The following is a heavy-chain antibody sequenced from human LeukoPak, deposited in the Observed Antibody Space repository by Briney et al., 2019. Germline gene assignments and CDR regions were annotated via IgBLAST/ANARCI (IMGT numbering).Heavy chain of an antibody. J-gene: IGHJ6*02. D-gene: IGHD3-10*01. CDR3: ARPMVRGVIYYGMDV. CDR1: GFTFSSYA. CDR2: IWYDGSNK. Sequence: GGSLRLSCAASGFTFSSYAMGWVRQAPGKGLERVAVIWYDGSNKYYADSVKGRFTISRDNSKNTLYLQMNSLRAEDTAVYYCARPMVRGVIYYGMDVWGQGTTVTVSS. V-gene: IGHV3-33*08.